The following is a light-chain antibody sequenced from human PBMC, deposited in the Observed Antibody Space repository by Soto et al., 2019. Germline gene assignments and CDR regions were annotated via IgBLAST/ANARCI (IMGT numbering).Light chain of an antibody. Sequence: DIQMTQSPSSLSASVGDRVTISCRAGQSISTYLNWYQQKPGTAPRLLIYSASSVKTGVPPRFSGSGSGTDFTLTISSLQPEDFATYYCQQSYSTPRTFGPGTKVDIK. CDR3: QQSYSTPRT. J-gene: IGKJ3*01. V-gene: IGKV1-39*01. CDR2: SAS. CDR1: QSISTY.